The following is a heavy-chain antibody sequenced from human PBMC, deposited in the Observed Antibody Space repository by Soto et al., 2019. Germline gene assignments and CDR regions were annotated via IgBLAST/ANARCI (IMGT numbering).Heavy chain of an antibody. CDR1: GFTFSNYA. CDR2: INSDGSST. V-gene: IGHV3-74*01. J-gene: IGHJ4*02. CDR3: AMTTVVTPLDY. D-gene: IGHD4-17*01. Sequence: GGSMRLSCAASGFTFSNYAMNWVRQAPGKGLVWVSRINSDGSSTSYADSVKGRFTISRDNAKNTLYLQMNSLRAEDTAVYYCAMTTVVTPLDYWGQGTLVTVSS.